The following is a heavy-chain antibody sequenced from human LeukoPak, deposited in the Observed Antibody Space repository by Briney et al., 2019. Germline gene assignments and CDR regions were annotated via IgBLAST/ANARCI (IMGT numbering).Heavy chain of an antibody. V-gene: IGHV3-7*03. CDR3: ASESCINGVCYTPGPTHY. CDR1: GFNFSRYW. CDR2: IKQDGSEY. Sequence: HAGGSLRLSCAASGFNFSRYWMSWVRQAPGKGLEWVANIKQDGSEYYYVGSVKGRFIISRDNAKSSLYLQMNSLRVEDTAVYYCASESCINGVCYTPGPTHYWGQGTLVTVSS. D-gene: IGHD2-8*01. J-gene: IGHJ4*01.